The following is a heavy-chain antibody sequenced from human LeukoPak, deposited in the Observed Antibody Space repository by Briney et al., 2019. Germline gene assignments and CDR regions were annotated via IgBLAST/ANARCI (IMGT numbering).Heavy chain of an antibody. CDR3: ARDVYESYAFDI. Sequence: PGGSLRLSCVASGFTVGSNYMNWVRQAPGKGLEWVSVIYSGGSTYYADSVKGRFTISRDNSKNTLYLQMNSLRVEDTAVYYCARDVYESYAFDIWGQGTMVTVSS. D-gene: IGHD3-22*01. CDR1: GFTVGSNY. CDR2: IYSGGST. J-gene: IGHJ3*02. V-gene: IGHV3-66*02.